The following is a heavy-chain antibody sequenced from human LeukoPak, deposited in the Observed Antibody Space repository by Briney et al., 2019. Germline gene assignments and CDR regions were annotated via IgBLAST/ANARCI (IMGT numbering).Heavy chain of an antibody. D-gene: IGHD2-15*01. CDR2: ISGSGDNI. V-gene: IGHV3-23*01. CDR3: AKSGYCIGDDCYKSFDY. J-gene: IGHJ4*02. CDR1: GFTFNTYA. Sequence: GGSLRLSCAASGFTFNTYAMSWVRQAPGKGLEWVSAISGSGDNIYYADSVKGRFTISRDSSKNTLYLHMNGLRAEDTAIYYCAKSGYCIGDDCYKSFDYWGQGTLVTVSS.